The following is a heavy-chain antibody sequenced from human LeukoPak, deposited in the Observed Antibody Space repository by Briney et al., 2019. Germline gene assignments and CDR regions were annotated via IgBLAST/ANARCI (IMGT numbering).Heavy chain of an antibody. CDR1: GVSISSGGYS. Sequence: SQTLSLTCAVSGVSISSGGYSWSWIRQPPGKGLEWIGYIYHSGSTYHNPSLKSRVTISVDRSKNQFSLRLSSVTAADTAVYYCDRDKGSGSDSAFDIWGQGTMVTVSS. V-gene: IGHV4-30-2*01. D-gene: IGHD5-12*01. J-gene: IGHJ3*02. CDR2: IYHSGST. CDR3: DRDKGSGSDSAFDI.